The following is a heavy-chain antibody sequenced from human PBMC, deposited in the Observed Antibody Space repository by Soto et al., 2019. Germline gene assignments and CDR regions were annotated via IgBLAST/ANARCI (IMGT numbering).Heavy chain of an antibody. J-gene: IGHJ6*02. CDR2: IKSKTKGGAA. D-gene: IGHD1-26*01. CDR3: TTDTTVGTSPNGVDV. Sequence: PGGSPRLPCVASGFTFSNAWMRWVRQAPGKGLEWIGRIKSKTKGGAADYIAPVKGRFSISRDDSRNTLYLQMNSLKTEDTAVYYCTTDTTVGTSPNGVDVWGQVTTVAVSS. CDR1: GFTFSNAW. V-gene: IGHV3-15*01.